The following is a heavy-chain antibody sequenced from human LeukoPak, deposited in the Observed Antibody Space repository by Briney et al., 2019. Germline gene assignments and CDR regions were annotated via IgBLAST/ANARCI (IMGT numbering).Heavy chain of an antibody. Sequence: ASVKVSCKASGYTFTSYGISWVRQAPGQGLEWLGWISAHSGNTNYAQKVQGRVTMTTDTSTNTAYMDLRSLRPDDTAVYYCARDISGDYELGPFDYWGQGTLVTVSS. J-gene: IGHJ4*02. CDR1: GYTFTSYG. CDR3: ARDISGDYELGPFDY. D-gene: IGHD3-22*01. CDR2: ISAHSGNT. V-gene: IGHV1-18*01.